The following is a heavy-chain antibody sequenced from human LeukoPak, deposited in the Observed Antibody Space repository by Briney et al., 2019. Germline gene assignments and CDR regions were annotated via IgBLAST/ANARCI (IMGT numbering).Heavy chain of an antibody. J-gene: IGHJ4*02. Sequence: SVKVSCKASGYTFTSYGISWVRQAPGQGLEWMGGIIPIFGTANYAQKFQGRVTMTRDTSTRTVYMEVNSLRSEDTAVYYCARQGTYSSAIGMGYWGQGTLVTVSS. CDR3: ARQGTYSSAIGMGY. V-gene: IGHV1-69*05. CDR1: GYTFTSYG. CDR2: IIPIFGTA. D-gene: IGHD6-19*01.